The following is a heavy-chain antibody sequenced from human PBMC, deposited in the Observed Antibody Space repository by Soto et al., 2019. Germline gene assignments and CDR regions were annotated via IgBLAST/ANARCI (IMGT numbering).Heavy chain of an antibody. CDR1: GYTFTSYY. J-gene: IGHJ4*02. CDR3: AREGYSGSYSPPYFDH. Sequence: SVKVSCKASGYTFTSYYMHWVRQAPGQGLEWMGRINPSGGITSYARKFQGRVTMTRDTSTSTVYIELSSLRCEDAALYYCAREGYSGSYSPPYFDHGGQGTQVTVSS. D-gene: IGHD1-26*01. V-gene: IGHV1-46*01. CDR2: INPSGGIT.